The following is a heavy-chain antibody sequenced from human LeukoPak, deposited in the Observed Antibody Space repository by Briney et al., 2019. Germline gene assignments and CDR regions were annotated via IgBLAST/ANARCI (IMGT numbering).Heavy chain of an antibody. Sequence: SETLSLTCTVSGGYISSYYWSWIRQPPGKGLEWIGYIYYSGSTNYNPSLKSRVTISVDTSKNQFSLKLSSVTAADTAVYYCARGRLSRSAMVRGVNDAFDIWGQGTMVTVSS. V-gene: IGHV4-59*01. D-gene: IGHD3-10*01. CDR2: IYYSGST. J-gene: IGHJ3*02. CDR1: GGYISSYY. CDR3: ARGRLSRSAMVRGVNDAFDI.